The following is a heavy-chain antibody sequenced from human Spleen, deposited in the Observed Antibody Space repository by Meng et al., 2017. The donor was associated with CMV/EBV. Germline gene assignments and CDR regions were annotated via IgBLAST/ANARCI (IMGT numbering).Heavy chain of an antibody. J-gene: IGHJ4*02. CDR3: ARGSYDFWSGRKVLHYFDY. CDR2: INHSGST. Sequence: SETLSLTCAVYGGSFSGYYWSWIRQPPGKGLEWIGEINHSGSTNYNPSLKSRVTISVDTSKNQFSLKLSSVTAADTAVYYCARGSYDFWSGRKVLHYFDYWGQGTLVTVSS. V-gene: IGHV4-34*01. D-gene: IGHD3-3*01. CDR1: GGSFSGYY.